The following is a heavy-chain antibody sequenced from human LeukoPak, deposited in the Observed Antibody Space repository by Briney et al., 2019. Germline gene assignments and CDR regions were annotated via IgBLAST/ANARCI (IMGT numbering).Heavy chain of an antibody. J-gene: IGHJ4*02. CDR1: GFSFIGSKYQ. D-gene: IGHD1-26*01. CDR3: ARDNRGSLDH. V-gene: IGHV1-2*06. Sequence: GASVKVSCKTSGFSFIGSKYQLHWVRQAPGQGLEWMGRIDPRRGDTTYAQNIQGRVSMTWDTSISTAYMELTRLTSDDTALFYCARDNRGSLDHWGQGTLVTVSS. CDR2: IDPRRGDT.